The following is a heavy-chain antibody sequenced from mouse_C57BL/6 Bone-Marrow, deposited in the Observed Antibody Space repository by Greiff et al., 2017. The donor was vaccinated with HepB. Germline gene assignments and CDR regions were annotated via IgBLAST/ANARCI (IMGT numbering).Heavy chain of an antibody. CDR3: AQSDYDGYSYLVY. CDR2: IDPSDSYT. CDR1: GYTFTSYW. Sequence: QVQLQQPGAELVMPGASVKLSCKASGYTFTSYWMHWVKQRPGQGLEWIGEIDPSDSYTNYNQKFKGKSTLTVDKSSSTAYMQLSSLTSEDSAVYICAQSDYDGYSYLVYWGQGTTLSLSP. V-gene: IGHV1-69*01. J-gene: IGHJ2*01. D-gene: IGHD2-3*01.